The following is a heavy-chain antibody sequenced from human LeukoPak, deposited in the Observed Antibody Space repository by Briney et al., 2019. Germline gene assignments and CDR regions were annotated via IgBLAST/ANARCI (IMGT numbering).Heavy chain of an antibody. J-gene: IGHJ6*02. CDR3: ARGGYGSGRDYYYGLDV. D-gene: IGHD3-10*01. CDR2: IWYDGSNK. V-gene: IGHV3-33*01. CDR1: GFTFSSYG. Sequence: GGSLRLSCAASGFTFSSYGMHWVRQAPGKGLEWVAVIWYDGSNKYYADSVKGRFTISRDNSKNTLYLQMNSLRAEDTAVYYCARGGYGSGRDYYYGLDVWGQGTTVTVSS.